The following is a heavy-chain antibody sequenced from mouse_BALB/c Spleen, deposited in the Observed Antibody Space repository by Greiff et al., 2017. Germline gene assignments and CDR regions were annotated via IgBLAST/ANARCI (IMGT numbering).Heavy chain of an antibody. CDR3: ARFYYYGSSYAMDY. D-gene: IGHD1-1*01. V-gene: IGHV1S81*02. CDR2: INPSNGRT. CDR1: GYTFTSYW. Sequence: QVQLQQPGAELVKPGASVKLSCKASGYTFTSYWMHWVKQRPGQGLEWIGEINPSNGRTNYNEKFKSKATLTVDKSSSTAYMQLSSLTSEDSAVYYCARFYYYGSSYAMDYWGQGTSVTVSS. J-gene: IGHJ4*01.